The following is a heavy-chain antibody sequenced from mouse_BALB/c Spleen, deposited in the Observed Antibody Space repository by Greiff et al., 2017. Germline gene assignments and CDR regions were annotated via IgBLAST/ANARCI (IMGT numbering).Heavy chain of an antibody. CDR1: GFNFKDTY. D-gene: IGHD2-14*01. Sequence: EVQLQQSGAELVKPGASVKLSCTASGFNFKDTYMHWVKQRPEQGLEWIGRIDPANGNTKYDPKFQGKATITADTSSNTAYLQLSSLTSEDTAVYYCARTYYRYDGYAMDYWGQGTSVTVSS. V-gene: IGHV14-3*02. CDR2: IDPANGNT. J-gene: IGHJ4*01. CDR3: ARTYYRYDGYAMDY.